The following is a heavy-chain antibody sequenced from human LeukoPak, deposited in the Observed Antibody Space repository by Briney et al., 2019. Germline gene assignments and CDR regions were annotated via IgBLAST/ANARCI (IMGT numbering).Heavy chain of an antibody. V-gene: IGHV3-43*02. CDR2: ISGDDDST. D-gene: IGHD4-17*01. CDR3: AKDLGPSGAAWFDP. Sequence: PGGSLRLSCAASGFTFDDYAMHWVRQAPGKGLEWVSLISGDDDSTYYADSVKGRFTISRENSKNSLYLQMNSLRTEDTALYYCAKDLGPSGAAWFDPWGQGTLVTVSS. J-gene: IGHJ5*02. CDR1: GFTFDDYA.